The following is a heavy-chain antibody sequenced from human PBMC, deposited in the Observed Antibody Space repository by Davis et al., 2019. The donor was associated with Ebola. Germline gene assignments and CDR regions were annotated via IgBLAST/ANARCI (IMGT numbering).Heavy chain of an antibody. CDR1: GGTFSSYA. Sequence: AASVKVSCKASGGTFSSYAISWVRQAPGQGLEWMGRIIPILGIANYAQKFQGRVTITADKSTSTAYMELSSLRSEDTAVYYWARVLWVEDEYYGMDVWGQGTTVTVSS. CDR2: IIPILGIA. CDR3: ARVLWVEDEYYGMDV. D-gene: IGHD3-10*01. J-gene: IGHJ6*02. V-gene: IGHV1-69*04.